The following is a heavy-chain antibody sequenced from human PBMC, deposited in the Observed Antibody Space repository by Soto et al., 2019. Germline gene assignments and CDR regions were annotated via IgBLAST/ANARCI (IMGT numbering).Heavy chain of an antibody. Sequence: QGLLVQSGSEVKNPGSSVKVSCKAPGGTLTTYTLNWLRQAPGQGPEWMGKIILDLHVHEYAQQFQGRLTFTADTSTDTAYMELRSLRSDDTAVYYCAAVAGTSAFVGYFEFWGQGTLVTV. D-gene: IGHD6-19*01. J-gene: IGHJ4*02. V-gene: IGHV1-69*02. CDR1: GGTLTTYT. CDR3: AAVAGTSAFVGYFEF. CDR2: IILDLHVH.